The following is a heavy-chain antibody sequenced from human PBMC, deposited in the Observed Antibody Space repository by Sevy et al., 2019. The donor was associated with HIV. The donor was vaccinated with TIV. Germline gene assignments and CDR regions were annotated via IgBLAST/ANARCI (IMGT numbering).Heavy chain of an antibody. D-gene: IGHD4-17*01. Sequence: GGSLRLSCAAYGFIFSSYEMNWVRQAPGKGLEWVSSISQSGSSVYYSDSVKGRFTISRDNAKNSLYLQMNSLRAEDTAVYYCTRDLPPSATTVAHFDYSGQGTLVTVSS. CDR3: TRDLPPSATTVAHFDY. V-gene: IGHV3-48*03. J-gene: IGHJ4*02. CDR1: GFIFSSYE. CDR2: ISQSGSSV.